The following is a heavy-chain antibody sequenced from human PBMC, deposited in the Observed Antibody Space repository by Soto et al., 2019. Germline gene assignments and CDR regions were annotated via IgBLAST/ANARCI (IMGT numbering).Heavy chain of an antibody. CDR1: GFTFSSYA. V-gene: IGHV3-23*01. CDR3: AKGPWYSSGCDY. D-gene: IGHD6-19*01. J-gene: IGHJ4*02. CDR2: ISGSGGST. Sequence: GGSLRLSCAASGFTFSSYAMSWVRQAPRKGLEWVSAISGSGGSTYYADSVKGRFTISRDNSKNTLYLQMNSLRAEDTAVYYCAKGPWYSSGCDYWGQGTLVTVSS.